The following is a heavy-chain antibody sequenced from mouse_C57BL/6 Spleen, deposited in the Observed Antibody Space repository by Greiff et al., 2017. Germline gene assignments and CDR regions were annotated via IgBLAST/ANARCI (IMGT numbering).Heavy chain of an antibody. V-gene: IGHV2-5*01. Sequence: VKLVESGPGLVQPSQSLSITCTVSGFSLTSYGVHWVRQSPGKGLEWLGVIWRGGSTDYNAAFMSRLSSTKDNSKSQVFFKMNSLQADDTAIYYCAKNEDPAIAYWGQGTLVTVSA. CDR1: GFSLTSYG. CDR2: IWRGGST. CDR3: AKNEDPAIAY. J-gene: IGHJ3*01.